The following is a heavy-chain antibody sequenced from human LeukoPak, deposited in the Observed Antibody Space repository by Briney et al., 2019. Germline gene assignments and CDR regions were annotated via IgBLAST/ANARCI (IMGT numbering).Heavy chain of an antibody. CDR3: ARTAYYGSGSYYDYKSAFDI. CDR2: VYHSGTT. J-gene: IGHJ3*02. D-gene: IGHD3-10*01. V-gene: IGHV4-38-2*02. Sequence: SETLSLTCTVSGYSISSGYYWGWIRQPPGKGLEWIGTVYHSGTTYYNPSLKSRVTISVDKSKNQLSLKLGSVTAADTAVYYCARTAYYGSGSYYDYKSAFDIWGQGTMVTVSS. CDR1: GYSISSGYY.